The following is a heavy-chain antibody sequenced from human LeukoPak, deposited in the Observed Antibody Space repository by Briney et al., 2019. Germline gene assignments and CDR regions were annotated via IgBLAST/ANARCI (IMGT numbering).Heavy chain of an antibody. CDR3: ARVSGFYDSFNWFDP. J-gene: IGHJ5*02. V-gene: IGHV4-59*01. Sequence: SETLSLTCTVSGGSISSYYWSWIRQPPGKGLEWIGYIYYSGSTNYNPSLKSRVTISVDTSKNQFSLKLSSVTAADTAVYYCARVSGFYDSFNWFDPWGQGTLVTVSS. D-gene: IGHD3-3*01. CDR1: GGSISSYY. CDR2: IYYSGST.